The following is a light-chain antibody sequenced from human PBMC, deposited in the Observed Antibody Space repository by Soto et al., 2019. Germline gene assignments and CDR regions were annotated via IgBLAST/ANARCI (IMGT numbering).Light chain of an antibody. J-gene: IGLJ2*01. CDR3: AAWDDSLSGQGI. Sequence: QSVLTQPPSVSGAPGQRVTISCTGSSSNFGAGYEVHWYKQLPGAAPTLVIFNNLNRPSGVPERFSGSKSDTSASLAISGLRSEDEADYYCAAWDDSLSGQGIFGGGTKVTVL. V-gene: IGLV1-40*01. CDR2: NNL. CDR1: SSNFGAGYE.